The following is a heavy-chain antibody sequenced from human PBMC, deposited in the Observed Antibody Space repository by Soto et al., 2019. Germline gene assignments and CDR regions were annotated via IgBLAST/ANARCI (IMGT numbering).Heavy chain of an antibody. Sequence: QITLKESGPTLVKPTQTLTLTCTFSGFSLSTSGVGVGWIRQPPGKALEWLALIYWDDDKRYSPSLKSRLTSTKDTSKNQVVLTSTNMDTVDTATYYGVHMYSSGWYGWFDPWGRVTLVTVSS. CDR2: IYWDDDK. CDR1: GFSLSTSGVG. D-gene: IGHD6-19*01. J-gene: IGHJ5*02. V-gene: IGHV2-5*02. CDR3: VHMYSSGWYGWFDP.